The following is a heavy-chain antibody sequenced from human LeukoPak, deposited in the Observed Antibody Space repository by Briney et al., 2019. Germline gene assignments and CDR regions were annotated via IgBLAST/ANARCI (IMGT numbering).Heavy chain of an antibody. CDR1: GGSISSYY. J-gene: IGHJ4*02. Sequence: SETLSLTCTVSGGSISSYYWSWIRQPAGKGLEWIGRIYTSGSTNYNPSLKSRVTMSVDTSKNQFSLKLSSVTAADTAVYYCARERRIGKTYYYDSSGSSYLDYWGQGTLVTVSS. D-gene: IGHD3-22*01. CDR2: IYTSGST. V-gene: IGHV4-4*07. CDR3: ARERRIGKTYYYDSSGSSYLDY.